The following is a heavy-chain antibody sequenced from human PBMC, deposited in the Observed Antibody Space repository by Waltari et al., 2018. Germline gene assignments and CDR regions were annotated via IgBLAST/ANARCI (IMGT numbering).Heavy chain of an antibody. CDR1: GDTFTTYG. V-gene: IGHV1-69*13. J-gene: IGHJ4*02. CDR2: IMPLFGTS. D-gene: IGHD4-17*01. Sequence: QVQLVQSGAEVKKPGSSVRVSCRASGDTFTTYGFNWVRQAPGQGLAWVGRIMPLFGTSNYAQKFQDRVTITADKYTSTVYMELNSLRPEDTAVYYCARALDYFRRENYFDYWGQGTPVTVSS. CDR3: ARALDYFRRENYFDY.